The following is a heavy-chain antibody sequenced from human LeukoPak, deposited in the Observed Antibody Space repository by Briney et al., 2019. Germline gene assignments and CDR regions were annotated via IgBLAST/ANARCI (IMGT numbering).Heavy chain of an antibody. J-gene: IGHJ4*02. CDR3: ARRGGDYYDSSGYFDFDY. D-gene: IGHD3-22*01. CDR1: GYSFTSYW. CDR2: IYPGDSDT. V-gene: IGHV5-51*01. Sequence: GESLKISCKGSGYSFTSYWIGWVRQMPGKGLEWMGIIYPGDSDTRYSPSFQGQVTISADKSISTAYLQWSSLKASDTAMYYCARRGGDYYDSSGYFDFDYWGQGTLVTVSS.